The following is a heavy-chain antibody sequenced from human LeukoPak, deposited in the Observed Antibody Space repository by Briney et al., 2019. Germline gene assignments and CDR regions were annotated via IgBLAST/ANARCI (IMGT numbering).Heavy chain of an antibody. CDR3: AGFVRGTGY. J-gene: IGHJ4*02. Sequence: LSGGSLRLSCAASGFTFSSYSMNWVRQAPGKGLEWVSYISSSSSTIYYADSVKGRFTISRDNAKNSLYLQMNSLRAEDTAVYYCAGFVRGTGYWGQGTLVTVSS. D-gene: IGHD3-10*01. CDR2: ISSSSSTI. CDR1: GFTFSSYS. V-gene: IGHV3-48*01.